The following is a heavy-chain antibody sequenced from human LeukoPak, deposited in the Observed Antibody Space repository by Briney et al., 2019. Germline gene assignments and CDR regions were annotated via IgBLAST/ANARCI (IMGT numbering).Heavy chain of an antibody. Sequence: GGSLRLSCAASGFTFSDYYMTWIRQAPGKGLEWVSYITSSGSTIYYADSVKGRFTISRDNAKNSLYLQMNSLRAEDTAVYYCARDHPYSSSYDYWGQGTLVTVSS. V-gene: IGHV3-11*04. D-gene: IGHD6-13*01. CDR2: ITSSGSTI. J-gene: IGHJ4*02. CDR1: GFTFSDYY. CDR3: ARDHPYSSSYDY.